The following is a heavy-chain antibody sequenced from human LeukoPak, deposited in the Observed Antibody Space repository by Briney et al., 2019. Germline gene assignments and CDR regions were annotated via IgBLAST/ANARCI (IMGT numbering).Heavy chain of an antibody. J-gene: IGHJ4*02. V-gene: IGHV1-18*01. CDR3: ARDSRLQYDFWSGYSGGSVIFDY. Sequence: ASVKVSCKASGYTFTSYGISWVRQAPGQGIEWMGWTSAYNGNTNYAQKLQGRVTMTTDTSTSTAYMELRSLRSDDTAVYYCARDSRLQYDFWSGYSGGSVIFDYWGQGTLVTVSS. CDR2: TSAYNGNT. D-gene: IGHD3-3*01. CDR1: GYTFTSYG.